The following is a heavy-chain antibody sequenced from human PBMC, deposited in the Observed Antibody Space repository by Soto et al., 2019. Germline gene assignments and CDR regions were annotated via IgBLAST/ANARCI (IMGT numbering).Heavy chain of an antibody. Sequence: SETLSLTCTVSGGSISSYYWSWIRQPPGKGLEWIGYIYYSGSTNYNPSLKSRVTISVDTSKNQFSLKLSSVTAADTAVYYCASGRAQREGYVFRFFEGVLDFCGQGTTVPVAS. V-gene: IGHV4-59*01. CDR1: GGSISSYY. CDR3: ASGRAQREGYVFRFFEGVLDF. CDR2: IYYSGST. J-gene: IGHJ6*02. D-gene: IGHD3-3*01.